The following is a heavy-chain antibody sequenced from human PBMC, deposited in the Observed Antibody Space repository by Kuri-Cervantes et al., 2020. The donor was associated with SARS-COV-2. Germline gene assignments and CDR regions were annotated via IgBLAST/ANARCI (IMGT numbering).Heavy chain of an antibody. CDR3: ARDPNATPNNWFDP. CDR2: IYNSGST. D-gene: IGHD2-15*01. J-gene: IGHJ5*02. Sequence: SETLSLTCTVSGGSISSSSYYWSWIRQPAGKGLEWIGHIYNSGSTNYNPSLKSRVTISVDTSKNQFSLKLSSVTAADTAVYYCARDPNATPNNWFDPWGQGTLVTVSS. CDR1: GGSISSSSYY. V-gene: IGHV4-61*10.